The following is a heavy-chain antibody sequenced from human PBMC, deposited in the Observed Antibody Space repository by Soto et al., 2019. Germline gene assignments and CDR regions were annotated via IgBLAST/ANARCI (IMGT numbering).Heavy chain of an antibody. Sequence: QVRLQEWGPGLVKPSQTLSLKCSVSGGSITTGGRYWSWIRQLPGKGLEWIGDIYYSGNTYYNASLKSRGTISVDAAKNQFSLKLSSVTAADTAVYYCAQALVFTGGDGFDIWGQGRLVTVSS. CDR2: IYYSGNT. D-gene: IGHD1-1*01. CDR3: AQALVFTGGDGFDI. CDR1: GGSITTGGRY. V-gene: IGHV4-31*02. J-gene: IGHJ3*02.